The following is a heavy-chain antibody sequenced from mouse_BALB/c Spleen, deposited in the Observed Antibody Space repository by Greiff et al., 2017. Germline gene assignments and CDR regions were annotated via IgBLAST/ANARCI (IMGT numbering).Heavy chain of an antibody. D-gene: IGHD2-14*01. J-gene: IGHJ4*01. Sequence: VQLQQSGTVLARPGASVKMSCKASGYTFTSYWMHWVKQRPGQGLEWIGAIYPGNSDTSYNQKFKGKAKLTAVTSTSTAYMELSSLTNEDSAVYYCTRSGVLGNYAMDYWGQGTSVTVSS. CDR1: GYTFTSYW. CDR3: TRSGVLGNYAMDY. CDR2: IYPGNSDT. V-gene: IGHV1-5*01.